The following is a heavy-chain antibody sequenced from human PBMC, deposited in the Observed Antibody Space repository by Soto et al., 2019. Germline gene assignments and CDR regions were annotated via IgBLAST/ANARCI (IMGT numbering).Heavy chain of an antibody. V-gene: IGHV3-48*02. J-gene: IGHJ4*02. D-gene: IGHD2-21*02. CDR2: ISSSSSTI. Sequence: GGSLRLSCAASGFTFSSYSMNWVRQAPGKGLEWVSYISSSSSTIYYADSVKGRFTISRDNAKNSLYLQMNSLRDEDTAVYYCASSPGGNSVDPPDYWGQGTLVTVSS. CDR1: GFTFSSYS. CDR3: ASSPGGNSVDPPDY.